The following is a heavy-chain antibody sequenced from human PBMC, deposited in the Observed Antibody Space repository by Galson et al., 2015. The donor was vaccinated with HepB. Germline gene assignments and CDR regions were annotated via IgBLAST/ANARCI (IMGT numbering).Heavy chain of an antibody. CDR2: IYYSANT. D-gene: IGHD3-3*01. V-gene: IGHV4-39*01. CDR3: ARKGSIFGVVTAMDV. CDR1: GGSVSSSAYY. Sequence: SETLSLTCTVSGGSVSSSAYYWAWIRQPPGKGLEWIGKIYYSANTNYNPSLKSRVTISVDTSKNQFSLKLTSVTAADTAVYYCARKGSIFGVVTAMDVWGRGTTVTVSS. J-gene: IGHJ6*02.